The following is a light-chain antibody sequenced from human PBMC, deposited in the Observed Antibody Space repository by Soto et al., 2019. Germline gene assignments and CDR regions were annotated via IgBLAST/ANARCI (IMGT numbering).Light chain of an antibody. CDR1: SSDVGSYVF. CDR3: SIYAGGDNVI. J-gene: IGLJ2*01. CDR2: EVT. V-gene: IGLV2-8*01. Sequence: QSALTQPPSASGSPGQSVAISCTGTSSDVGSYVFVSWYQQHPGKAPKLIIYEVTKRPSGVPDRFSGSKSGNTASLTVSGLQVEDEADYYCSIYAGGDNVIFGGGTQLTGL.